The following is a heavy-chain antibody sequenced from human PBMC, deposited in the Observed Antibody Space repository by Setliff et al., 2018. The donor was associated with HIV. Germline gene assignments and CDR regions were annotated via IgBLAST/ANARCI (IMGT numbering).Heavy chain of an antibody. J-gene: IGHJ4*02. D-gene: IGHD1-20*01. Sequence: GGSLRLSCAASGFTFSSYEMNWVRQAPGKGLEWVSYISSSGSTIYYADSVKGRFTISRDNAKNPLYLQMNSLRAEDTAVYYCAREGITGTDYFDYWGQGTLVTVSS. V-gene: IGHV3-48*03. CDR3: AREGITGTDYFDY. CDR1: GFTFSSYE. CDR2: ISSSGSTI.